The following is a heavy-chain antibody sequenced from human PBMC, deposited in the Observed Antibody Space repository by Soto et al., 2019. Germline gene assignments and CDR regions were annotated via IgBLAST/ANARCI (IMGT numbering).Heavy chain of an antibody. CDR1: GGSISSGDYY. D-gene: IGHD6-13*01. CDR2: IYYSGST. CDR3: AREHSSSWYRRKFDY. J-gene: IGHJ4*02. Sequence: HVQLQESGPGLVKPSQTLSLTCTVSGGSISSGDYYWSWIRQPPGKGLEWIGYIYYSGSTYYNPSLKSRVTIAVDTSKNQFSLKLSSVTAADTAVYYCAREHSSSWYRRKFDYWGQGTLVTVSS. V-gene: IGHV4-30-4*01.